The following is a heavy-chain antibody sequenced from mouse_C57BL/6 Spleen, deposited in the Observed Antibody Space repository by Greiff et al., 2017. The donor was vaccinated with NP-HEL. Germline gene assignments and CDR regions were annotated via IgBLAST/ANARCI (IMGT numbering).Heavy chain of an antibody. CDR3: ARGGPWFAY. J-gene: IGHJ3*01. Sequence: QVQLKQPGAELVKPGASVKLSCKASGYTFTSYWMHWVKQRPGQGLEWIGMIHPNSGSTNYNEKLKSKATLTVDKSSSTAYMQLSSLTSEDSAVYYCARGGPWFAYWGQGTLVTVSA. CDR1: GYTFTSYW. D-gene: IGHD3-3*01. V-gene: IGHV1-64*01. CDR2: IHPNSGST.